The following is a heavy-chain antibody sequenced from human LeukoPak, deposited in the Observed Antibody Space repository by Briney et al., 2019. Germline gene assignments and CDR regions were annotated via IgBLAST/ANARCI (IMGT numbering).Heavy chain of an antibody. CDR2: INHSGST. D-gene: IGHD6-6*01. CDR3: ARLRAARLGYFDY. J-gene: IGHJ4*02. Sequence: PPETLSLTCAVYGGSFSGYYWSWIRQPPGKGLEWIGEINHSGSTNYNPSLKSRVTISVDTSKNQFSLKLSSVTAADTAVYYCARLRAARLGYFDYWGQGTLVTVSS. V-gene: IGHV4-34*01. CDR1: GGSFSGYY.